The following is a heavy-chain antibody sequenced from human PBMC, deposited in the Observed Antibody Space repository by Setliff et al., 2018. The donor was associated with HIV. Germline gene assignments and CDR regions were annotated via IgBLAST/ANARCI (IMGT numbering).Heavy chain of an antibody. J-gene: IGHJ6*02. CDR3: ARDMGTSSSWPFLHYYYYGMDV. V-gene: IGHV3-48*03. CDR1: GFTFSSYE. D-gene: IGHD6-13*01. Sequence: GGSLRLSCAASGFTFSSYEMNWVRQAPGKGLEWISYISSSGNSIYYAESVKGRFTISRDNAKNSLSLQMNSLRAEDTAVYYCARDMGTSSSWPFLHYYYYGMDVWGQGTTVTVSS. CDR2: ISSSGNSI.